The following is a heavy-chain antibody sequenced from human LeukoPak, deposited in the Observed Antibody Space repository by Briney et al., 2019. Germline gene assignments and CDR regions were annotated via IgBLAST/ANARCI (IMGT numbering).Heavy chain of an antibody. J-gene: IGHJ5*02. V-gene: IGHV1-46*01. CDR3: ARDQGGVNWFDP. D-gene: IGHD3-3*01. CDR2: INPSGGST. CDR1: GYTFTSYY. Sequence: ASVKVSFKASGYTFTSYYMHWVRQAPGQGLEWMGIINPSGGSTSYAQKFQGRVTTTRDTSTSTVYMELSSLRSEDTAVYYCARDQGGVNWFDPWGQGTLVTVSS.